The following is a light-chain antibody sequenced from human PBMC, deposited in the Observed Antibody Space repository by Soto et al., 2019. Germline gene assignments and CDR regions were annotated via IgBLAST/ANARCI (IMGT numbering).Light chain of an antibody. J-gene: IGLJ3*02. CDR1: SSDVGTYNL. V-gene: IGLV2-23*02. CDR2: EVS. Sequence: QSVLTQPASVSGSPGQSITISCTGTSSDVGTYNLVSWYQQHPGKAPKLMIYEVSKRPSGVSNRFSGSKSGNTASLTISGLQVEDEADYFCCSYAGSSALGVFGGGTKLTVL. CDR3: CSYAGSSALGV.